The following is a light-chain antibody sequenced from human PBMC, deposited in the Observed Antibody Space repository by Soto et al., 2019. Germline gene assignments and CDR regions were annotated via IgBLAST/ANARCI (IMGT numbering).Light chain of an antibody. J-gene: IGKJ5*01. CDR1: QGIKND. CDR3: QQHGSSPIT. CDR2: DAS. V-gene: IGKV1-17*01. Sequence: GDRVTITCRASQGIKNDLGWYQQKPGKAPNLLIYDASALPRGVPSRFSGSGSGTEFTLTISSLQPDDFAVYYCQQHGSSPITFGQGTRLEIK.